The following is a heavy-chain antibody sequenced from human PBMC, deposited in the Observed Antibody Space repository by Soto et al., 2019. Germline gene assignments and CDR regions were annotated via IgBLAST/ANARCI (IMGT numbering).Heavy chain of an antibody. V-gene: IGHV3-23*01. D-gene: IGHD2-15*01. Sequence: PGGSLRLSCAASGFTFSSYAMSWVRQAPRKGLEWVSAISGSGGSTYYADSVKGRFTISRDNAKNSLYLQMNSLRAEDTAVYYCARDGCGGSCYRSYYYYGMDVWGQGATVTVSS. CDR2: ISGSGGST. CDR1: GFTFSSYA. CDR3: ARDGCGGSCYRSYYYYGMDV. J-gene: IGHJ6*02.